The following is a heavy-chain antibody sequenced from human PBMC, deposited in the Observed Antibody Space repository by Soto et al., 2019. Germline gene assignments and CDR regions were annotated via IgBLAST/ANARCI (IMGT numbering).Heavy chain of an antibody. D-gene: IGHD4-17*01. CDR2: IYHSGST. V-gene: IGHV4-4*02. CDR3: ARAGGDYGNYYYYMDV. J-gene: IGHJ6*03. CDR1: SGSISSSNW. Sequence: SETLSLTCAVSSGSISSSNWWSWVRQHPGKGLEWIGEIYHSGSTNYNPSLKSRVTISVDKSKNQFSLKLSSVTAADTAVYYCARAGGDYGNYYYYMDVWGKGTTVTVSS.